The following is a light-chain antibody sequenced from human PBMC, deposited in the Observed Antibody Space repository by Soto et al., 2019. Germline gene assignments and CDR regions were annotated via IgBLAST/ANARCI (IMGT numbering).Light chain of an antibody. V-gene: IGKV3-20*01. J-gene: IGKJ1*01. Sequence: VLTLSLGTLTLSPGERATLSCRASLVVSGSQLAWYQQKPGQPPRLLIYGASSRAAGIPDRFSGSGSGTDFTLTINRLEPKDFAVYYCQQYVTSRRTFGPGTKVDIK. CDR3: QQYVTSRRT. CDR2: GAS. CDR1: LVVSGSQ.